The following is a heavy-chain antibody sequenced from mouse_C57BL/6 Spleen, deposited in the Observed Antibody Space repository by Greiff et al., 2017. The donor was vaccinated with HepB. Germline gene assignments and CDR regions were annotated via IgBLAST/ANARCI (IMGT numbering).Heavy chain of an antibody. CDR1: GFTFSDYG. CDR2: ISSGSSTI. Sequence: VQLKESGGGLVKPGGSLKLSCAASGFTFSDYGMHWVRQAPEKGLEWVAYISSGSSTIYYADTVKGRFTISRDNAKNTLFRQMTSLRSEDTAMYYWARKGITTVVYWYFDVWGTGTTVTVSS. D-gene: IGHD1-1*01. CDR3: ARKGITTVVYWYFDV. V-gene: IGHV5-17*01. J-gene: IGHJ1*03.